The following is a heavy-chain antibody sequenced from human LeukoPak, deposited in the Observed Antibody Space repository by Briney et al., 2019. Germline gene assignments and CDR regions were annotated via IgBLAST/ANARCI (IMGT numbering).Heavy chain of an antibody. J-gene: IGHJ4*02. CDR1: GFTFSSYA. Sequence: GGSLRLSCAASGFTFSSYAMHWVRQAPGKGLEWVAVISYDGSNKYYADSVKGRFTISRDNSKNTLYLQMNSLRAEDTAVYYCARRAGAYSHPYDYWGQGTLVAVSS. V-gene: IGHV3-30*14. D-gene: IGHD4/OR15-4a*01. CDR3: ARRAGAYSHPYDY. CDR2: ISYDGSNK.